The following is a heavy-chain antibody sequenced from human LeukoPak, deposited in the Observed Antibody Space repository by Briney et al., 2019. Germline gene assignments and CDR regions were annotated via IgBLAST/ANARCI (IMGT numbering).Heavy chain of an antibody. Sequence: GGSLRLSCAASGFTFSGYAMSWVRQAPGKGLEWVSVISGNSISTYYADSAKGRFTISRDNSKSTLYLQMNSLRAEDTAVYYCAKTHSSIAAPDAFDIWGQGTMVTVSS. V-gene: IGHV3-23*01. D-gene: IGHD6-6*01. J-gene: IGHJ3*02. CDR3: AKTHSSIAAPDAFDI. CDR1: GFTFSGYA. CDR2: ISGNSIST.